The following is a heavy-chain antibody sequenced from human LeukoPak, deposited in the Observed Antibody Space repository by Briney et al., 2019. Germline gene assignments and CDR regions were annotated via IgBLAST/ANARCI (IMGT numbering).Heavy chain of an antibody. CDR2: IYYSGST. J-gene: IGHJ4*02. V-gene: IGHV4-39*01. CDR1: GDSISSSSYY. Sequence: PSETLSLTCTVSGDSISSSSYYWGWIRQPPGKGLEWIGSIYYSGSTYYNPSLKSRVTISIDTSKNQFSLKLTSVTAADTAVYYCARQGYSYGSTPYYFDYWGQGTLVTVSS. CDR3: ARQGYSYGSTPYYFDY. D-gene: IGHD5-18*01.